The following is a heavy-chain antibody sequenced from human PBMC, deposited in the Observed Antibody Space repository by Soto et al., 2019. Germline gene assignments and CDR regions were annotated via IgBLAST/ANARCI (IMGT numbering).Heavy chain of an antibody. CDR3: ARGSHGPMVRGVLGWFDP. D-gene: IGHD3-10*01. V-gene: IGHV4-34*01. Sequence: SETLSLTCAVYGGSFSGYYWSWIRQPPGKGLGWIGEINHSGSTNYNPSLKSRVTISVDTSKNQFSLKLSSVTAADTAVYYCARGSHGPMVRGVLGWFDPWGQGTLVTVSS. CDR1: GGSFSGYY. J-gene: IGHJ5*02. CDR2: INHSGST.